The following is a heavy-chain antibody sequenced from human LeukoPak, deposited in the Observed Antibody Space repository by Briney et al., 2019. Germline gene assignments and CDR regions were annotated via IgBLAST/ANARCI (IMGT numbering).Heavy chain of an antibody. CDR1: GGSFSGYY. V-gene: IGHV4-34*01. CDR2: INHSGST. CDR3: ARQLLWSSNWFDP. D-gene: IGHD3-22*01. J-gene: IGHJ5*02. Sequence: SETLSLTCAVYGGSFSGYYWSWIRQPPGKGLEWIGEINHSGSTNYNPSLKSRVTISVDTSKNQFSLKLSSVTAADTAVYYCARQLLWSSNWFDPWGQGTLVTVSS.